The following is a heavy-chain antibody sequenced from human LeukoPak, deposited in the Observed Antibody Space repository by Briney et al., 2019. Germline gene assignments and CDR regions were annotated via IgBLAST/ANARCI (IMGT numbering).Heavy chain of an antibody. CDR3: TRLGLGIYDYVWGIYRYFGH. CDR2: ISGSSRHI. V-gene: IGHV3-21*01. CDR1: GFTFSSYS. Sequence: GGSLRLSCAASGFTFSSYSMAWVRQAPGKGLEWVSSISGSSRHIHYTDSVEGRFTISRDNAKDSLYLQMNSLRDEDTAVYYCTRLGLGIYDYVWGIYRYFGHWGREILVPVSS. J-gene: IGHJ4*01. D-gene: IGHD3-16*02.